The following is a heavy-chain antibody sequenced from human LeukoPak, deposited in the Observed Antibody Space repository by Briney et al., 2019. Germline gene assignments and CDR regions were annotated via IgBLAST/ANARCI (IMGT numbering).Heavy chain of an antibody. Sequence: GESLKISCKGSGYSFSSYWIGWVRQMPGKSLEWMGIIYPGDSDTRYSPSFQGQVTISADKYISTAYLQWSILKASDTAVYYCARRDGYDSTTFDYWGQGTLVTVSS. D-gene: IGHD5-24*01. CDR3: ARRDGYDSTTFDY. V-gene: IGHV5-51*01. J-gene: IGHJ4*02. CDR2: IYPGDSDT. CDR1: GYSFSSYW.